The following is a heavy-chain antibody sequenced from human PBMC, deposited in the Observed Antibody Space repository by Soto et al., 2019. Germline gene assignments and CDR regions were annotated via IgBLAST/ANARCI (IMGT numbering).Heavy chain of an antibody. CDR1: GGTFSSYA. D-gene: IGHD3-22*01. Sequence: QVQLVQSGAGVKKPGSSVKVSCKASGGTFSSYAISWVRQAPGQGLEWMGGIIPIFGTANYAQKFQGRVTITADESTSTAYMELSSLRSEDTAVYYCARGVYYYDSSPFDYWGQGTLVTVSS. V-gene: IGHV1-69*01. J-gene: IGHJ4*02. CDR2: IIPIFGTA. CDR3: ARGVYYYDSSPFDY.